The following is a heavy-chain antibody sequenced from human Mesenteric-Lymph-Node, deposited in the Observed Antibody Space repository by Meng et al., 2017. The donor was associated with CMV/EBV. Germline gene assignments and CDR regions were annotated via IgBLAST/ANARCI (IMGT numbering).Heavy chain of an antibody. CDR2: ITSSSSYM. Sequence: SGFAFSRYSMNWVRQAPGKGPEWVSTITSSSSYMYYADSVKGRFTISRDNAKNSLFLQMNSLRAEDTALYYCARDREQYSSGWYSVSWGQGTLVTVSS. CDR1: GFAFSRYS. CDR3: ARDREQYSSGWYSVS. J-gene: IGHJ4*02. V-gene: IGHV3-21*01. D-gene: IGHD6-19*01.